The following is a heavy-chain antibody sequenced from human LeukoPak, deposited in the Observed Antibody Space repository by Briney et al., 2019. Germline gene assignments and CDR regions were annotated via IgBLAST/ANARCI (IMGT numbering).Heavy chain of an antibody. CDR3: ARDRALDY. CDR2: ISSDGSNK. J-gene: IGHJ4*02. D-gene: IGHD3-10*01. V-gene: IGHV3-30*01. Sequence: GRSLRLSCAASGFTFISYAMHWVRQAPGKGLEWVAVISSDGSNKYYADSVKGRFTISRDNSKNTLYLQMNSLRAEDTAVYYCARDRALDYWGQGTLVTVSS. CDR1: GFTFISYA.